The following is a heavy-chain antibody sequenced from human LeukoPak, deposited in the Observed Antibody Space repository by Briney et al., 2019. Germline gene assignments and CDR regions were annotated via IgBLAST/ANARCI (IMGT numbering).Heavy chain of an antibody. CDR1: GFTFSSYA. J-gene: IGHJ4*02. Sequence: GGSLRLSCAASGFTFSSYAMSWVRQAPGKGLEWVSAISGSGGSTYYADSVKGRFTISKDNSKNTLYLQMNSLRAEDTAVYYCAKNRLVRGTYYFDYWGQGTLVTVSS. CDR3: AKNRLVRGTYYFDY. CDR2: ISGSGGST. V-gene: IGHV3-23*01. D-gene: IGHD3-10*01.